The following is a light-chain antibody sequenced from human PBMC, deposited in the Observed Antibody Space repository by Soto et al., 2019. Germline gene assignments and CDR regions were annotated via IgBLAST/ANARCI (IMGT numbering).Light chain of an antibody. CDR2: EVN. Sequence: QSALTQPASVSGSPGQSITISCTGTSSDVGGYNYVSWYQHHPGKAPKLMIYEVNKRPSGVSNRFSGSKSGNTASLTISGLQAEDEADYYCTSYTSNSTLVFGGGTKLTVL. CDR3: TSYTSNSTLV. CDR1: SSDVGGYNY. J-gene: IGLJ3*02. V-gene: IGLV2-14*01.